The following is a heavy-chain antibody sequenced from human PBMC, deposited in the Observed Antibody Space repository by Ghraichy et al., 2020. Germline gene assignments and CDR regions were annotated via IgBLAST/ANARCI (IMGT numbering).Heavy chain of an antibody. Sequence: GGSLRLSCSASGFTFSRSGMHWVRQAPGKGLEYVSVISYNDSNSYYPDSVRGRFTISRDNSKNTLYLQMSSLRAEDTAVYYCAKCDLCVFLAAAATVGGMDVWGQGTTVTVSS. D-gene: IGHD6-13*01. V-gene: IGHV3-64D*06. CDR2: ISYNDSNS. J-gene: IGHJ6*02. CDR1: GFTFSRSG. CDR3: AKCDLCVFLAAAATVGGMDV.